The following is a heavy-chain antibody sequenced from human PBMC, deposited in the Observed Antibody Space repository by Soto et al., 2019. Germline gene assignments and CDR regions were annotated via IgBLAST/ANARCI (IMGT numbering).Heavy chain of an antibody. J-gene: IGHJ1*01. D-gene: IGHD4-17*01. V-gene: IGHV4-30-2*01. CDR1: GGSISSGGYS. CDR2: IYHSGST. CDR3: ARGGERTVTYLQL. Sequence: SETLSLTCAVSGGSISSGGYSWSWIRQPPGKGLEWIGYIYHSGSTYYNPSLKSRVTISVNRSKNQFSLKLSSVPVVDTAVYYCARGGERTVTYLQLWGQGNLVTVSS.